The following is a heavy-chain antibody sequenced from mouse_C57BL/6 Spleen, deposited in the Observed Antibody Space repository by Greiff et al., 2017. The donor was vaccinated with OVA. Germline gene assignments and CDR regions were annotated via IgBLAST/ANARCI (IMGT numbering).Heavy chain of an antibody. Sequence: QVQLKQSGPGLVQPSQSLSITCTVSGFSLTSYGVHWVRQSPGKGLEWLGVIWSGGSTDYNAAFISRLSISKDNSKSQVFFKMNSLQADDTAIYYCARNPPYYYGSSDAMDYWGQGTSVTVSS. CDR2: IWSGGST. CDR1: GFSLTSYG. V-gene: IGHV2-2*01. J-gene: IGHJ4*01. CDR3: ARNPPYYYGSSDAMDY. D-gene: IGHD1-1*01.